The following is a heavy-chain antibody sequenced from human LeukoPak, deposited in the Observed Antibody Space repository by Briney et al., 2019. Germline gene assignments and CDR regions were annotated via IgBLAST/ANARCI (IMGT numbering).Heavy chain of an antibody. CDR2: ISYDGSNK. J-gene: IGHJ3*02. CDR1: GFTFSSYA. D-gene: IGHD1-26*01. Sequence: PGGSLRLSCAASGFTFSSYAMHWVRQAPGKGLEWVAVISYDGSNKYYADSVKGRFTISRDNSKNTLYLQMNSLRAEDTAVYYCARDGPNSGSYEAFDIWGQGTMVTVSS. V-gene: IGHV3-30*04. CDR3: ARDGPNSGSYEAFDI.